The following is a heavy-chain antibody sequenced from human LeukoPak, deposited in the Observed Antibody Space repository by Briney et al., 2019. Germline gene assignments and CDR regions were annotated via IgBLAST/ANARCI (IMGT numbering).Heavy chain of an antibody. CDR3: ARKPDY. Sequence: GGSPALSCAASGFTLSNNYIAWVRQAPGKGLEWVSLIYSCGSTYYADSVKARFTISRDNSKNTLYLQMTSLRAEDTAISYCARKPDYWGREPWSPSPQ. CDR2: IYSCGST. J-gene: IGHJ4*02. V-gene: IGHV3-53*01. CDR1: GFTLSNNY.